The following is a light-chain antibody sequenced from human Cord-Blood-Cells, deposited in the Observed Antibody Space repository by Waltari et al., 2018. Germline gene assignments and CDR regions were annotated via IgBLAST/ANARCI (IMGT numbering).Light chain of an antibody. CDR2: EVS. V-gene: IGLV2-14*01. Sequence: QSALTQPSSVSGSPGQPITISCTGTSSAVDGYNSASWYQQHPGKAPKLMIYEVSNRPSGVSNRFSGSKSGNTASLTISGLQAEDEADYYCSSYTSSSTNYVFGTGTKVTVL. CDR3: SSYTSSSTNYV. CDR1: SSAVDGYNS. J-gene: IGLJ1*01.